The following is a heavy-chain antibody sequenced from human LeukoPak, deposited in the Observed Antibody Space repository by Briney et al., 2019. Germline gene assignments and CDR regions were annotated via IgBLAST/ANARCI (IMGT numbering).Heavy chain of an antibody. J-gene: IGHJ1*01. D-gene: IGHD4-17*01. CDR3: ARDHGDYERVRYFQH. V-gene: IGHV7-4-1*02. Sequence: ASVKVSCKVSGYTLTELSMHWVRQAPGKGLEWMGWINTNTGNPTYAQGFTGRFVFSLDTSVSTAYLQISSLKAEDTAVYYCARDHGDYERVRYFQHWGQGTLVTVSS. CDR1: GYTLTELS. CDR2: INTNTGNP.